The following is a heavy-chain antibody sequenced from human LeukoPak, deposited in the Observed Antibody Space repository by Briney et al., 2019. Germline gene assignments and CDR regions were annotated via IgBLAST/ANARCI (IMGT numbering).Heavy chain of an antibody. CDR1: GGSISSYY. Sequence: SETLSLTCTVSGGSISSYYWSWIRQPPGKGLEWIGFVHYSGSTHYNPSLKSRVTISVDASKNQFSLKVSFVSAADTAVYYCARTTFWSGRSPDYHHCYMDVWGKGTTVTVSS. J-gene: IGHJ6*03. D-gene: IGHD3-3*01. CDR3: ARTTFWSGRSPDYHHCYMDV. V-gene: IGHV4-59*01. CDR2: VHYSGST.